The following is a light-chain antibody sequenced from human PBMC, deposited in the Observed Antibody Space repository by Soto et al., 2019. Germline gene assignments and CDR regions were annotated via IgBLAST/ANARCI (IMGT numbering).Light chain of an antibody. V-gene: IGKV3-11*01. J-gene: IGKJ3*01. CDR2: DAS. Sequence: EIVLTQSRAGLCFSPGERCTLSCRASQSVGSYLAWYQQKPGQAPRLFISDASNRATGIPARFSGSGSGTDFTLTISSLEPEDFAVYYCQHRSNWEFTFGPGTKVDIK. CDR3: QHRSNWEFT. CDR1: QSVGSY.